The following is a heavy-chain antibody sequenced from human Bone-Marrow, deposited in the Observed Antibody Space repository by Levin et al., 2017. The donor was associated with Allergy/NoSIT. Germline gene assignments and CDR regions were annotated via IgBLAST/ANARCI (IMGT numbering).Heavy chain of an antibody. J-gene: IGHJ6*02. CDR1: GFTFSSYA. CDR3: AKLPYYYDSSGYFPFYYYGMDV. Sequence: SCAASGFTFSSYAMSWVRQAPGKGLEWVSAISGSGGSTYYADSVKGRFTISRDNSKNTLYLQMNSLRAEDTAVYYCAKLPYYYDSSGYFPFYYYGMDVWGQGTTVTVSS. CDR2: ISGSGGST. D-gene: IGHD3-22*01. V-gene: IGHV3-23*01.